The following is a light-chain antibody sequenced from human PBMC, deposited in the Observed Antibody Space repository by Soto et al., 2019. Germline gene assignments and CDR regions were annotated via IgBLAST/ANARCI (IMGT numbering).Light chain of an antibody. Sequence: QSVLTQSPSASASLGASVKLTCTLSSGHSNYAIAWHQQQSEKGPRYLMKLNSDGSHSKGDGIPDRISGSSSGAERYLTISSLQSEDEADYYCQTWGSGIVVFGGGTKVTVL. CDR1: SGHSNYA. CDR2: LNSDGSH. V-gene: IGLV4-69*01. CDR3: QTWGSGIVV. J-gene: IGLJ2*01.